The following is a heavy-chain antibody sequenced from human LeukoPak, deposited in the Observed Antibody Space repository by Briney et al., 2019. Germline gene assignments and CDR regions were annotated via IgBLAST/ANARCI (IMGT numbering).Heavy chain of an antibody. CDR3: ARGTVTVVDY. J-gene: IGHJ4*02. V-gene: IGHV3-66*01. CDR1: GFTVSSNY. Sequence: GGSLRLSCAASGFTVSSNYMSWVRQAPGRGLEWVSVIYSGGSTYYADSVKGRFTISRDNSKNTLFLQMNSLRAGDTAVYYCARGTVTVVDYWGQGTLVTVSS. CDR2: IYSGGST. D-gene: IGHD3-10*01.